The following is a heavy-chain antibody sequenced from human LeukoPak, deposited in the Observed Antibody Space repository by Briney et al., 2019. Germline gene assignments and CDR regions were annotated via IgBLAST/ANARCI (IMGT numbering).Heavy chain of an antibody. CDR3: ARVDRYHFYLDV. V-gene: IGHV1-69*05. J-gene: IGHJ6*03. CDR2: IIPIFGTP. CDR1: GGTFRTYS. Sequence: SVKVSCKASGGTFRTYSVTWVRQAPGQGLEWIGGIIPIFGTPNYAQKFQGRVKVTTDDAMGTAYMELSSLMSEDTAIYYCARVDRYHFYLDVWGKGTPVTVSS.